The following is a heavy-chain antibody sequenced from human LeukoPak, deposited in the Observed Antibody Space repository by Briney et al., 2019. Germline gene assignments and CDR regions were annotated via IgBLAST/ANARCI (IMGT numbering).Heavy chain of an antibody. Sequence: GESLRISCKGSGYSFTSYWIGWVRQMPGKGLEWMGIIYPGDSDTRYSPSFQGQDTISADKSISTAYLQWSSLKASDTAMYYCARHEVDTVMAKRTAFDYWGQGTLVTVSS. CDR1: GYSFTSYW. CDR3: ARHEVDTVMAKRTAFDY. CDR2: IYPGDSDT. J-gene: IGHJ4*02. D-gene: IGHD5-18*01. V-gene: IGHV5-51*01.